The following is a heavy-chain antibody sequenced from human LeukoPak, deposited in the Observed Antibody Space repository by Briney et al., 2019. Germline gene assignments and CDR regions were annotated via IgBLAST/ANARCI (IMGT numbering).Heavy chain of an antibody. D-gene: IGHD2-2*01. Sequence: SETLSLTCAVYGGSFSGYYWSWIRQPPGKGLEWIGEINHSGSTNYNPSLKSRVTLSVDTSKNQFSLKLSSVTAADTAVYYCARASDGLYYYYYGMDVWGQGTSVTVSS. CDR3: ARASDGLYYYYYGMDV. J-gene: IGHJ6*02. V-gene: IGHV4-34*09. CDR1: GGSFSGYY. CDR2: INHSGST.